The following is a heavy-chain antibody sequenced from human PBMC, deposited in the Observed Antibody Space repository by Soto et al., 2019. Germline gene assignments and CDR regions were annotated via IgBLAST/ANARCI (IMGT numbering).Heavy chain of an antibody. D-gene: IGHD2-15*01. J-gene: IGHJ6*03. CDR1: GFTFSNYW. CDR3: ASGDCVGGTCYSLAGSFYYYMDV. V-gene: IGHV3-74*02. Sequence: EVQLVESGGGLVQPGGSLRLSCAASGFTFSNYWMYWVRQAPGKGLEWVSRINSDGSVSSHADSVRGRLTISRDNVKNTLSLHMDSLRAEDTAVYFCASGDCVGGTCYSLAGSFYYYMDVWGKGTTVTVFS. CDR2: INSDGSVS.